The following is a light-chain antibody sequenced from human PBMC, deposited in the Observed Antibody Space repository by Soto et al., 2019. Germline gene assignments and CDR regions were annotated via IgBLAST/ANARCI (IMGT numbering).Light chain of an antibody. CDR3: QSYDSSLSGFYV. Sequence: QSVLTQPPSVSGGPGQRVTISCTGSSSNIGSGYDVHWYQQLPGTAPKLLIYDNNNRPSGVPDRFSGSKSATSASLTITGLQAEDEADYYCQSYDSSLSGFYVFGTGTKVTVL. CDR1: SSNIGSGYD. J-gene: IGLJ1*01. CDR2: DNN. V-gene: IGLV1-40*01.